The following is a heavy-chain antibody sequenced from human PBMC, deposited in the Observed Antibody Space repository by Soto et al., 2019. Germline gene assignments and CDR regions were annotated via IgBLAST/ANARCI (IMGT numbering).Heavy chain of an antibody. CDR3: ARVGVGLATPRVWPY. CDR1: GYTFTSYG. V-gene: IGHV1-18*01. CDR2: INPYNGNT. D-gene: IGHD3-16*01. J-gene: IGHJ4*02. Sequence: ASVKVSCKASGYTFTSYGISWVRQAPRQGLEWMAWINPYNGNTKYAEKFLGRVTVTTDTSTATAYMEVRSLTSDDTAVFYCARVGVGLATPRVWPYWGQGTPVTVSS.